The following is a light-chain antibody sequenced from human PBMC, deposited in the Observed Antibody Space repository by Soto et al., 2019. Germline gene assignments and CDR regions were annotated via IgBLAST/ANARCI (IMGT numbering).Light chain of an antibody. V-gene: IGLV2-23*01. CDR3: CSYAGSRV. CDR2: EGS. J-gene: IGLJ3*02. CDR1: SSDVGSYNL. Sequence: QSALTQPASVSGSPGQSITIFCTGTSSDVGSYNLVSWYQQHPGKAPKLMIYEGSKRPSGVSNRFSGSKSGNTASLTISGLQAEDEADYYCCSYAGSRVFGGGTKLTVL.